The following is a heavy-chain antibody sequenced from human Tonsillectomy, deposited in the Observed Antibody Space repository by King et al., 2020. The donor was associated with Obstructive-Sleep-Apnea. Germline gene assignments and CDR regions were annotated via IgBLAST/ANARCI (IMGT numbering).Heavy chain of an antibody. CDR3: AREHRIQLWLPIDY. D-gene: IGHD5-18*01. CDR1: GGSISSNSCY. Sequence: QLQESGPGLVKPSETLSLTCTVSGGSISSNSCYWGWIRQPPGKGLEWIGNIHHSGRTYYNPSLKSRFTMSVDTSKNQFSLKLTSVTAADTAVYYCAREHRIQLWLPIDYWGQGTLVTVSS. CDR2: IHHSGRT. J-gene: IGHJ4*02. V-gene: IGHV4-39*07.